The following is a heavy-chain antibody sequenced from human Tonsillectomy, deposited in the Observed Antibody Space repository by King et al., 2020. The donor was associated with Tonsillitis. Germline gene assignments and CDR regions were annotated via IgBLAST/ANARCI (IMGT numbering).Heavy chain of an antibody. CDR1: GFTFSSFG. D-gene: IGHD5-12*01. Sequence: QLVQSGGGVVQPGRSLRLSCAASGFTFSSFGMHWVRQAPGKGLEWVAVISSDGYKTYYADSVKGRFTISRDNSKNTLYVQMNSLRGEDTATYYCAKHRWLNSMDANFDYWGQGTLVTVSS. J-gene: IGHJ4*02. CDR3: AKHRWLNSMDANFDY. V-gene: IGHV3-30*18. CDR2: ISSDGYKT.